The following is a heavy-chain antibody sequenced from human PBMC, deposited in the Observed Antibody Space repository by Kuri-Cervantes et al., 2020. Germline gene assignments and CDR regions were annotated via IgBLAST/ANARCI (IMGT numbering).Heavy chain of an antibody. J-gene: IGHJ4*01. V-gene: IGHV4-39*01. D-gene: IGHD2-15*01. CDR2: IYYSGNT. CDR3: ARLVGLAPFDY. Sequence: SETLSPTCTVSGGSISSSRYYWGWIRQPPGKWLEWIGSIYYSGNTYYNQSLKSRVSISVDTSKNHFSLKLSSVTAADAAVYYCARLVGLAPFDYWGRGTLVTVSS. CDR1: GGSISSSRYY.